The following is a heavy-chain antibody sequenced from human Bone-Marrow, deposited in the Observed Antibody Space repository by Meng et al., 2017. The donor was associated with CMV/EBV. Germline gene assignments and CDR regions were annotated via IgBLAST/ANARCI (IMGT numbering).Heavy chain of an antibody. D-gene: IGHD1-7*01. CDR1: GFTFGDFA. V-gene: IGHV3-49*04. CDR3: ARSNWNYLSHADH. Sequence: GESLKISCTASGFTFGDFAMTWVRQAPGKGLEWVGFIRSITYGGATDYAASVKGRFTISRDDSKSIAYLQMNSLKTEDTGVYYCARSNWNYLSHADHWGQGALVTVSS. J-gene: IGHJ4*02. CDR2: IRSITYGGAT.